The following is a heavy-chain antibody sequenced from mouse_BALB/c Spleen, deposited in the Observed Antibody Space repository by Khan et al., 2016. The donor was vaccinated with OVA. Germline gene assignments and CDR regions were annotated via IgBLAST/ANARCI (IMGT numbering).Heavy chain of an antibody. Sequence: VQLKESGPGLVKPSQTVSLTCTVTGISITSGNYRWSWIRQFPGNKLEWIGNIYYSGTVTYNPSLTSRTTITRDSSKNQFFLEMNSFTAEDTATYYCAGDYGSLYWFFDVWGAGTTGTGPS. CDR2: IYYSGTV. CDR1: GISITSGNYR. CDR3: AGDYGSLYWFFDV. V-gene: IGHV3-5*02. J-gene: IGHJ1*01. D-gene: IGHD1-1*01.